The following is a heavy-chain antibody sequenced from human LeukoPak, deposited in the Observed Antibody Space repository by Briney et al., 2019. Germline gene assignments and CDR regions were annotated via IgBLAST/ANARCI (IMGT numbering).Heavy chain of an antibody. D-gene: IGHD3/OR15-3a*01. V-gene: IGHV1-8*03. J-gene: IGHJ3*02. CDR1: GYTFTSYD. Sequence: ASVKVSCKASGYTFTSYDINWVRQATGQGLEWMGWMNPNSGNTGYAQKFQGRVTITRNTPISTAYMELSSLRSEDTAVYYCARPRGSGYYTRDAFDIWGQGTMVTVSS. CDR2: MNPNSGNT. CDR3: ARPRGSGYYTRDAFDI.